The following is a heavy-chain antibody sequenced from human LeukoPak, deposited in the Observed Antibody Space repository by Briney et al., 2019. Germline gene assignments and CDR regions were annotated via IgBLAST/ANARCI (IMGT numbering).Heavy chain of an antibody. D-gene: IGHD6-19*01. CDR3: VRRDTGWNYFDY. V-gene: IGHV4-59*08. CDR1: GGSINSHY. Sequence: SETLSLTCAVSGGSINSHYWGWIRQPPGKGLQWIGDIYYTGKNNYNPSLKSRVSISLDTSKDHLSLNLTSVVAADTAIYYCVRRDTGWNYFDYWGQGILVTVSS. CDR2: IYYTGKN. J-gene: IGHJ4*02.